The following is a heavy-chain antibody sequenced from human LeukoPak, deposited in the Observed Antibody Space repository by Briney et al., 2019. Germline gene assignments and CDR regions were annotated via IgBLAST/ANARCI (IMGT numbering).Heavy chain of an antibody. D-gene: IGHD3-10*01. V-gene: IGHV1-8*01. Sequence: ASVKVSCKASGYTFTTYDINWVRQATGQGLEWMGWMNPNSGNTGSAQKFQGRVTMTRDTSVTTAYMELSGLRFEDTAVYYCARGPIYYSTGIYYFDFWGQGTLVTVSS. CDR2: MNPNSGNT. CDR1: GYTFTTYD. J-gene: IGHJ4*02. CDR3: ARGPIYYSTGIYYFDF.